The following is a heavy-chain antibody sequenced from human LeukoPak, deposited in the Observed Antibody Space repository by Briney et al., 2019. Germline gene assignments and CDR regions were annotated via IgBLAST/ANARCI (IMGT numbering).Heavy chain of an antibody. V-gene: IGHV4-59*01. CDR2: IYYSGST. D-gene: IGHD1-7*01. CDR1: GGSISSYY. Sequence: SETLSLTCTVSGGSISSYYWSWIRQPPGKGLEWIGYIYYSGSTNYNPSLKSRVTISVDMSKNQFPLKLIYVTAADTAVYYCARAGAHNWTYDWFDPWGQGTLVTVSS. CDR3: ARAGAHNWTYDWFDP. J-gene: IGHJ5*02.